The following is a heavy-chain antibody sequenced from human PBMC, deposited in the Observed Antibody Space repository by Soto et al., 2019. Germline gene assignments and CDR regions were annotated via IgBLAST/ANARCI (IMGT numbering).Heavy chain of an antibody. CDR3: AMGPPEYYDILTGYFSPGAFDI. J-gene: IGHJ3*02. CDR1: GFTFSSYS. Sequence: GSLTLSCAASGFTFSSYSMNWVRQAPGKGLEWVSSISSSSSYIYYADSVKGRFTISRENAKNSLYLQMNSLRAEDTAVYYCAMGPPEYYDILTGYFSPGAFDIWGQGTMVTVSS. D-gene: IGHD3-9*01. V-gene: IGHV3-21*01. CDR2: ISSSSSYI.